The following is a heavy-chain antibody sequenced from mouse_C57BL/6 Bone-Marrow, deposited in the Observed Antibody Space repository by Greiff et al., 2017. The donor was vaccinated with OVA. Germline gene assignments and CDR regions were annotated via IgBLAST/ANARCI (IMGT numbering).Heavy chain of an antibody. J-gene: IGHJ3*01. D-gene: IGHD2-5*01. CDR2: IWTGGGT. CDR1: GISLTSYA. CDR3: ARGALYSNYEFAY. Sequence: VKLMESGPGLVAPSQSLSITCTVSGISLTSYAISWVRQPPGKGLEWLGVIWTGGGTNYNSALKSRLSISKDNSKSQVFLKMNSLQTDDTARYYCARGALYSNYEFAYWGQGTLVTVSA. V-gene: IGHV2-9-1*01.